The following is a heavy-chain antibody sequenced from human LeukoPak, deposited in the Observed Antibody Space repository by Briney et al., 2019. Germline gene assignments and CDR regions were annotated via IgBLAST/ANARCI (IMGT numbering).Heavy chain of an antibody. Sequence: QPGGSLRLSCAASGFSFSSYSMNWVRQAPGRGLEWVSYISSSSSTIYYADSVKGRFTISRDNVKNSLYLQMNSLREEDTAVYYCADGGSGSYSMDYWGQGTLVTVSS. CDR1: GFSFSSYS. CDR3: ADGGSGSYSMDY. D-gene: IGHD3-10*01. V-gene: IGHV3-48*02. J-gene: IGHJ4*02. CDR2: ISSSSSTI.